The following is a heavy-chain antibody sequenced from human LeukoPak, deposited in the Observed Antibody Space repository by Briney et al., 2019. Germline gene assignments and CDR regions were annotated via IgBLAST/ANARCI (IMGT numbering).Heavy chain of an antibody. Sequence: PGGSLRLSCAASGFTFSSYGMHWVRQAPGKGLEWVAFIRYDGSNKYYADSVKGRFTISGDNSKNTLYLQMNSLRAEDTAVYYCAKDVLFKDSSSSHFDYWGQGTLVTVSS. J-gene: IGHJ4*02. D-gene: IGHD6-6*01. V-gene: IGHV3-30*02. CDR2: IRYDGSNK. CDR1: GFTFSSYG. CDR3: AKDVLFKDSSSSHFDY.